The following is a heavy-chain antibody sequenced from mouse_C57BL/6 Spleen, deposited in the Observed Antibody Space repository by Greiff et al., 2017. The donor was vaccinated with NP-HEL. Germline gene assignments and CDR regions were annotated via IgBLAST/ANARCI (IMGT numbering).Heavy chain of an antibody. CDR1: GYTFTSYW. D-gene: IGHD2-4*01. J-gene: IGHJ4*01. V-gene: IGHV1-52*01. Sequence: QVQLQQPGAELVRPGSSVKLSCKASGYTFTSYWMHWVKQRPIQGLEWIGNIDPSDSETHYNQKFKDKATLTVDKSSSTAYMQLSSLTSEDSAVYYCARGLYDYDEGYYAMDYWGQGTSVTVSS. CDR2: IDPSDSET. CDR3: ARGLYDYDEGYYAMDY.